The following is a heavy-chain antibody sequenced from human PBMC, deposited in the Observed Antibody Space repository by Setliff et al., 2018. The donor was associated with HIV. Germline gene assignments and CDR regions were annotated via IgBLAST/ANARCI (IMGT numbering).Heavy chain of an antibody. V-gene: IGHV4-4*08. CDR2: IYSSGTT. Sequence: SETLSLTCTVSGCPMSGYYWSWLRQSPVKGLEWIGYIYSSGTTNYNPSFKSRVSISLDTSRSQFSLMLSSVTAADTAIYYCAKYWRASGTYVFDIWGLGTMVTVSS. J-gene: IGHJ3*02. CDR3: AKYWRASGTYVFDI. CDR1: GCPMSGYY. D-gene: IGHD2-15*01.